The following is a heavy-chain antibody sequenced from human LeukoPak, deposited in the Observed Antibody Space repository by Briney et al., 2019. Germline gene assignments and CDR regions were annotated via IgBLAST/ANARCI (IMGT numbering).Heavy chain of an antibody. V-gene: IGHV1-18*01. CDR3: ARYSCSGGSCYSDY. CDR1: GGTFSSYA. J-gene: IGHJ4*02. D-gene: IGHD2-15*01. CDR2: ISAYNGNT. Sequence: ASVKVSCKASGGTFSSYAISWVRQAPGQGLEWMGWISAYNGNTNYAQKLQGRVTMTTDTSTSTAYMELRSLRSDDTAVYYCARYSCSGGSCYSDYWGQGTLVTVSS.